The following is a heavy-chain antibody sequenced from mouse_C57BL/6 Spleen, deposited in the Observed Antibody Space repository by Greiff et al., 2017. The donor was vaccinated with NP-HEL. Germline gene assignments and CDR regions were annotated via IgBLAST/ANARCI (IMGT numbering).Heavy chain of an antibody. V-gene: IGHV5-16*01. D-gene: IGHD1-1*01. CDR2: INYDGSST. CDR1: GFTFSDYY. Sequence: EVHLVESEGGLVQPGSSMKLSCTASGFTFSDYYMAWVRQVPEKGLEWVANINYDGSSTYYLDSLKSRFIISRDNAKNILYLQMSSLKSEDTATYYCARDRGYGSSYPFAYWGQGTLVTVSA. CDR3: ARDRGYGSSYPFAY. J-gene: IGHJ3*01.